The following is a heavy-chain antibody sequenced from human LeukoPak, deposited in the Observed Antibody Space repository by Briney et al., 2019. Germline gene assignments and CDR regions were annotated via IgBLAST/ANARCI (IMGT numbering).Heavy chain of an antibody. CDR1: GSTFSSYG. D-gene: IGHD3-22*01. J-gene: IGHJ4*02. CDR2: IWYDGSNK. Sequence: PGRSLRLSCAASGSTFSSYGMHWVRQAPGKGLEWVAVIWYDGSNKYYADPVKGRFTISRDNSKNTLYLQMNSLRAEDTAVYYCAKDLASYYYDSSGYYHPRYYFDYWGQGTLVTVSS. V-gene: IGHV3-33*06. CDR3: AKDLASYYYDSSGYYHPRYYFDY.